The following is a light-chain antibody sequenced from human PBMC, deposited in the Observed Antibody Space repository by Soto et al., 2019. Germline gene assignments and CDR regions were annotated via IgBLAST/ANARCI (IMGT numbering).Light chain of an antibody. CDR3: CSYAGSSTFV. CDR2: EVS. Sequence: QSALTQPASVSGSPGQSITISCTGTSSDVGSNNLVSWYRQHPGKAPKLMIYEVSKRPSGVSNRFSGSKSGNTASLTISGLQAEDEADYYCCSYAGSSTFVFGTGTKVTVL. CDR1: SSDVGSNNL. V-gene: IGLV2-23*02. J-gene: IGLJ1*01.